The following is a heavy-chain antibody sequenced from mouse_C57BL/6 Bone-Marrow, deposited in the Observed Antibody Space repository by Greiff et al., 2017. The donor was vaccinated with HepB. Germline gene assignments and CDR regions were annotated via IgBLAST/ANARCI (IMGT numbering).Heavy chain of an antibody. Sequence: QVQLQQSGPELVRPGASVKISCKAPGYTFTSHWMQWVRQRPGQGLEWIGEIFPGSGSTYYNEKFKGKATLTVDTSSSTAYMQLSSLTSKDSAVYFCARSQGWLLSFAYWGQGTLVTVSA. D-gene: IGHD2-3*01. CDR3: ARSQGWLLSFAY. J-gene: IGHJ3*01. V-gene: IGHV1-56*01. CDR1: GYTFTSHW. CDR2: IFPGSGST.